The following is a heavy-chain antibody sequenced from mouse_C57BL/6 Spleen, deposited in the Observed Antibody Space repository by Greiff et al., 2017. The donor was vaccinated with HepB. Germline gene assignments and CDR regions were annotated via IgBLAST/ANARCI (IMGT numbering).Heavy chain of an antibody. Sequence: VQLQQSGAELVKPGASVKLSCTASGFNIKDYYMHWVKQRTEQGLEWIGRIDPEDGETKYAPNFQGKAAITADTSSNTAYLQLSSLTSEDTAVYYCAIEERGFDYWGQGTTLTVSS. CDR3: AIEERGFDY. J-gene: IGHJ2*01. CDR1: GFNIKDYY. V-gene: IGHV14-2*01. CDR2: IDPEDGET.